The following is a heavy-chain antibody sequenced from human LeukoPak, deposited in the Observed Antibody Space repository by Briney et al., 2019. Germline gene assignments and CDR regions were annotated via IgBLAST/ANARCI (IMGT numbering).Heavy chain of an antibody. CDR2: IYHSGST. Sequence: PSETLSLTCAVSGYSIGSGYYWGWIRQPPGKGLKWIGSIYHSGSTYYNPSLKSRVTISVGTSKNQFSLKLSSVTAADTAVYYCARHDCGGSCYFAFDIWGQGTMVTVSS. J-gene: IGHJ3*02. D-gene: IGHD2-15*01. CDR1: GYSIGSGYY. V-gene: IGHV4-38-2*01. CDR3: ARHDCGGSCYFAFDI.